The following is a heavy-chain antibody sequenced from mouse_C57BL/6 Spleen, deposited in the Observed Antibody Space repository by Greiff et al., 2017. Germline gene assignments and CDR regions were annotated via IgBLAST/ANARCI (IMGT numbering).Heavy chain of an antibody. D-gene: IGHD2-4*01. CDR1: GYTFTSYW. V-gene: IGHV1-55*01. Sequence: VQLQQSGAELVKPGASVKMSCKASGYTFTSYWITWVKQRPGQGLEWIGDIYPGSGSTNYNEKFKSKATLTVDTSSSTAYMQLSSLTSEDSAVYYCAMDYDGEGGYYFDYWGQGTTLTVSS. CDR2: IYPGSGST. CDR3: AMDYDGEGGYYFDY. J-gene: IGHJ2*01.